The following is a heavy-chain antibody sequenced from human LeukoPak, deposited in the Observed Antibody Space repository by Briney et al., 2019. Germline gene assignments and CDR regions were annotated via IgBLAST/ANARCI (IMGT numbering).Heavy chain of an antibody. CDR3: ARYVFGVVSRFDP. Sequence: SETLSLTCTVSGGSISSYYWSWIRQPPGKGLEWIGYIYTSGSTNYNPSLKSRVTISVDTSKNQFSLKLSSVTAADTAVYYCARYVFGVVSRFDPWGQGTLVTVSS. V-gene: IGHV4-4*09. D-gene: IGHD3-3*01. CDR1: GGSISSYY. CDR2: IYTSGST. J-gene: IGHJ5*02.